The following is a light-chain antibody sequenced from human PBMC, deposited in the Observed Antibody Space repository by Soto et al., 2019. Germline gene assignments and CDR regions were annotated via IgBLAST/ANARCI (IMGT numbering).Light chain of an antibody. Sequence: QSVLTHPPSVSGSPGQSVTISCTGTSSDVGSYNRVSWYQQTPGTAPKLMIYEVSSRPSGVPDRFSGSKSGNTASLTISGLQAEDEADYYCSSYTTSNTVIFGGGTKVTVL. CDR3: SSYTTSNTVI. J-gene: IGLJ2*01. V-gene: IGLV2-18*02. CDR2: EVS. CDR1: SSDVGSYNR.